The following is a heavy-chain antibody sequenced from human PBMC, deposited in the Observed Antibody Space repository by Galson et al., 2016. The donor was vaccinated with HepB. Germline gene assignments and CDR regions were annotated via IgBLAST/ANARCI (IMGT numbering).Heavy chain of an antibody. CDR3: VRDARVGYYYYGMDV. CDR1: GGSIGGENW. CDR2: IYHSGET. V-gene: IGHV4-4*02. J-gene: IGHJ6*02. Sequence: SETLSLTCAVSGGSIGGENWWSWVRQPPGKGLEWIGEIYHSGETNFNPSLKSRVIISVDKSKNYFSLKLSSVTAADTALYFCVRDARVGYYYYGMDVWGQGTTVTVSS. D-gene: IGHD2-15*01.